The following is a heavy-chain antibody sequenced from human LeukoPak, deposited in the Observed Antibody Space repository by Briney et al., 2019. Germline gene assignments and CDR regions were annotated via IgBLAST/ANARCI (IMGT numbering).Heavy chain of an antibody. D-gene: IGHD6-13*01. J-gene: IGHJ3*02. CDR3: AKDLPYSGWAFEI. V-gene: IGHV3-23*01. Sequence: PGGSLRLSCAASGFTFNNYAMSWVRQAPGKGLEWVSLIMSGGTTYYADSVKGRFTTSRDKSKDTLHLQMNSLRAEDTAVYYCAKDLPYSGWAFEIWGLGTMVTVSS. CDR2: IMSGGTT. CDR1: GFTFNNYA.